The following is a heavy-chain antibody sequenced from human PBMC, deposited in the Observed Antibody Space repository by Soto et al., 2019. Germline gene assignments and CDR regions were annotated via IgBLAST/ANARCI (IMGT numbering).Heavy chain of an antibody. CDR2: ISGSGGST. V-gene: IGHV3-23*01. CDR3: AKAGSDYYDSSGYYYPAGYLDY. Sequence: PGGSLRLSCAASGFTVSSNYMSWVRQAPGKGLEWVSAISGSGGSTYYADSVKGRFTISRDNSKNTLYLQMNSLRAEDTAVYYCAKAGSDYYDSSGYYYPAGYLDYWGQGTLVNVS. D-gene: IGHD3-22*01. CDR1: GFTVSSNY. J-gene: IGHJ4*02.